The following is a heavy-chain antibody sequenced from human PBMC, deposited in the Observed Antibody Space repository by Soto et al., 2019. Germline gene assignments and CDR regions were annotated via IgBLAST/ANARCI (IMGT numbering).Heavy chain of an antibody. CDR2: ISYDGSNK. D-gene: IGHD6-6*01. J-gene: IGHJ4*02. Sequence: QVQLVASGGGVVQPGRSLRLSCAASGFSFSTYTMHWVRQAPGEGLEWVAVISYDGSNKYYSDSVKGRFTISRDTSKNTLYLQMARLRAEDTAVFYCARGPISSMGLLAGIIDDWGQGTPVTVSS. CDR3: ARGPISSMGLLAGIIDD. CDR1: GFSFSTYT. V-gene: IGHV3-30-3*01.